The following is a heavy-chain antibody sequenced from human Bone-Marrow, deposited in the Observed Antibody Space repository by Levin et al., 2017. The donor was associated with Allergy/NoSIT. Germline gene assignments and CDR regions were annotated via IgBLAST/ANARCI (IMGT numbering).Heavy chain of an antibody. CDR2: ISSAGGGP. Sequence: ASVKVSCAASGFTFSSSAMSWVRQAPGKGLEWVSGISSAGGGPYYADSVKGRFTISRDNARNTLYLQMNSLRAEDTAVYYCATYDPLDYWGRGTLVTVSS. CDR3: ATYDPLDY. J-gene: IGHJ4*02. CDR1: GFTFSSSA. V-gene: IGHV3-23*01. D-gene: IGHD3-16*01.